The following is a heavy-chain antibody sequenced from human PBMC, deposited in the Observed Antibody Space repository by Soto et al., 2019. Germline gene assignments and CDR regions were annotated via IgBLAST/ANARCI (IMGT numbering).Heavy chain of an antibody. CDR2: IYHNERT. CDR3: GRTKDYFYGVDV. J-gene: IGHJ6*02. Sequence: QVQLKESGPGLVKPSGTLSLTCAVSGVSISSSQWWSWVRQPPGKGLEWIGEIYHNERTNYNPSLKSRLTMSLDKSKNQVSLKLSSVTAADTATYYCGRTKDYFYGVDVWGQGTTVTVSS. CDR1: GVSISSSQW. V-gene: IGHV4-4*02.